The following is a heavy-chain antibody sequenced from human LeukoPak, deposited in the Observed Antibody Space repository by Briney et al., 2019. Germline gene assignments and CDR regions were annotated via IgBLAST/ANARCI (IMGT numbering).Heavy chain of an antibody. V-gene: IGHV1-8*01. CDR2: MNPNSGNT. CDR3: ARVGGIAAAGSPTYYFDY. D-gene: IGHD6-13*01. CDR1: GYTFTSYD. Sequence: ASVKVSCKASGYTFTSYDINWVRQATGQGLEWMGWMNPNSGNTGYAQKFQGRVTMTRNTSISTAYMELSSLRSEDTAVYYCARVGGIAAAGSPTYYFDYWGQGTLVTVSS. J-gene: IGHJ4*02.